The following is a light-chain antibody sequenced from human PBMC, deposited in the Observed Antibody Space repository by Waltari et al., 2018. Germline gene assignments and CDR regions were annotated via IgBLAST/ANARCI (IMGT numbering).Light chain of an antibody. CDR2: DAS. CDR3: QQRSNWPLT. CDR1: QSVSSY. Sequence: EIVLTQSPAPLSLSPGERATLSCRTSQSVSSYLTGYQQKPGQAPRLLLYDASNRATGIPARFSGSGSGTDFTLTISSLESEDFAVYYCQQRSNWPLTFGGGTKVEIK. J-gene: IGKJ4*01. V-gene: IGKV3-11*01.